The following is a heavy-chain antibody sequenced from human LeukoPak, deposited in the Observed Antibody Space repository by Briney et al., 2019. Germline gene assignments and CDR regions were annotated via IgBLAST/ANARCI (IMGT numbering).Heavy chain of an antibody. J-gene: IGHJ4*02. CDR3: ERGDDSGYYAYFDY. CDR1: GFTVDSNY. V-gene: IGHV3-53*01. D-gene: IGHD3-22*01. Sequence: GGSLRLSCAASGFTVDSNYLSWVRQAPGKGLEGVSTIYTGGNTYYAASVKGRFTISRDFSKNTVFLHMNSLRAEDTAMYYCERGDDSGYYAYFDYWGQGALVTVSS. CDR2: IYTGGNT.